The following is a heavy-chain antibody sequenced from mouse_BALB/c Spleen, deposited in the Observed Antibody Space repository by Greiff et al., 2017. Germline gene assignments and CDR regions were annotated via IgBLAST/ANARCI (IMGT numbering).Heavy chain of an antibody. CDR2: IDPANGNT. Sequence: EVKLMESGAELVKPGASVKLSCTASGFNIKDTYMHWVKQRPEQGLEWIGRIDPANGNTKYDPKFQGKATITADTSSNTAYLQLSSLTSEDTAVYYCAELGRNWGQGTLVTVSA. J-gene: IGHJ3*01. D-gene: IGHD4-1*01. V-gene: IGHV14-3*02. CDR1: GFNIKDTY. CDR3: AELGRN.